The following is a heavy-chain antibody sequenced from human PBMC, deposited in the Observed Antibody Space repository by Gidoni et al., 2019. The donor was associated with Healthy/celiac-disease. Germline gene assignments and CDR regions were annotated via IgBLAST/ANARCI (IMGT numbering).Heavy chain of an antibody. Sequence: EVQLVESGGGLVQPGRSLRLSCTASGFTFGDYAMSWVRQAPGKGLEWVGFIRSKAYGGTTEYAASVKGRFTISRDDSKSIAYLQMNSLKTEDTAVYYCTREWGIVGATPDPDDAFDIWGQGTMVTVSS. CDR1: GFTFGDYA. CDR2: IRSKAYGGTT. V-gene: IGHV3-49*04. J-gene: IGHJ3*02. CDR3: TREWGIVGATPDPDDAFDI. D-gene: IGHD1-26*01.